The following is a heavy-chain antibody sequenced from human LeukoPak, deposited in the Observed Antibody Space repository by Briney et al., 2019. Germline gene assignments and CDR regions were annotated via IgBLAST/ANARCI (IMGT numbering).Heavy chain of an antibody. Sequence: PGGSLRLSCAASGFTVRRNYMSWVRQAPGKGLEWVSIIDSSGDTYYADSVKGRFTISRDNSKNTLYLQMNSLRAEDTAVYYCAKEEDTAMVAPIDYWGQGTLVTVSS. CDR3: AKEEDTAMVAPIDY. V-gene: IGHV3-53*01. CDR1: GFTVRRNY. CDR2: IDSSGDT. D-gene: IGHD5-18*01. J-gene: IGHJ4*02.